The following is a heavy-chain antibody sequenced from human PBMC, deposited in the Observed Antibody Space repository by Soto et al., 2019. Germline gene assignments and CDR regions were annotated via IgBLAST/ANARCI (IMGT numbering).Heavy chain of an antibody. V-gene: IGHV1-46*01. D-gene: IGHD2-2*01. J-gene: IGHJ4*02. CDR1: GYTFTSYY. Sequence: ASVKVSCKASGYTFTSYYMHWVRQAPGQGLEWMGIINPSGGSTSYAQKFQGRVTMTRDTSTSTVYMELSSLRSEDTAVYYCARDPSDCSSTSCPSGFPFSPIDYWGQGTLVTVSS. CDR2: INPSGGST. CDR3: ARDPSDCSSTSCPSGFPFSPIDY.